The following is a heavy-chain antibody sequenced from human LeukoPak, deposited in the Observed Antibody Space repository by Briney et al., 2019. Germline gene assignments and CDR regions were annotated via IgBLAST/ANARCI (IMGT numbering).Heavy chain of an antibody. J-gene: IGHJ4*02. CDR1: GGSISSSSYY. CDR3: ARHALTYYYDSSGYYWPYYFDY. Sequence: SETLSLTCTVSGGSISSSSYYWGWIRQPPGKGLEWIGSIYYSGSTYYSPSLKSRVTISVDTSKNQFSLKLSSVTAADTAVYYCARHALTYYYDSSGYYWPYYFDYWGQGTLVTVSS. D-gene: IGHD3-22*01. V-gene: IGHV4-39*01. CDR2: IYYSGST.